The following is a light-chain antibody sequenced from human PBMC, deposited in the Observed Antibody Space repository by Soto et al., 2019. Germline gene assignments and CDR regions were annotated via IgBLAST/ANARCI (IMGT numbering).Light chain of an antibody. V-gene: IGLV2-11*01. Sequence: QSALTQPRSVSGSPGQSVTISCTGTSSDIGGYNYVSWYQQHPGKAPKLMIYDVSKRPSGVPGRFSGSKSGNTASLTISGLQAEDEAHYYCCSYAGSYTLVFGGGTKLTVL. CDR2: DVS. CDR1: SSDIGGYNY. J-gene: IGLJ3*02. CDR3: CSYAGSYTLV.